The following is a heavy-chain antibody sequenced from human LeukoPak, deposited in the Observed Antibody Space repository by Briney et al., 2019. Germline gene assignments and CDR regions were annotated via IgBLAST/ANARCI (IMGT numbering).Heavy chain of an antibody. V-gene: IGHV3-21*01. J-gene: IGHJ3*02. Sequence: SPGGSLRPSCAASGFTFSTYSMNWVRQAPGKGLEWVSSITSSSDYIYYADSVKGRFTISRDNAKNSLYLQMNSLRAEDTAVYYCARESCSGGSCYSAAFDIWGQGTMVTVSS. D-gene: IGHD2-15*01. CDR1: GFTFSTYS. CDR3: ARESCSGGSCYSAAFDI. CDR2: ITSSSDYI.